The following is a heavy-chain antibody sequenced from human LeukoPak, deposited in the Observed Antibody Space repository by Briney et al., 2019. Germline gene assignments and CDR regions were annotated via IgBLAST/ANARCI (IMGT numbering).Heavy chain of an antibody. V-gene: IGHV3-23*01. CDR1: QFNFNKFG. CDR3: ARGDDNSGWYFDY. D-gene: IGHD6-19*01. Sequence: GSLRLSCATSQFNFNKFGMTWVRQAPGKGLEWVSSISGNGGSTQYADSVQGRFAISRDNSKNTLYLEMNSLRAEDTAVYHCARGDDNSGWYFDYWGQGTLVTVSS. CDR2: ISGNGGST. J-gene: IGHJ4*02.